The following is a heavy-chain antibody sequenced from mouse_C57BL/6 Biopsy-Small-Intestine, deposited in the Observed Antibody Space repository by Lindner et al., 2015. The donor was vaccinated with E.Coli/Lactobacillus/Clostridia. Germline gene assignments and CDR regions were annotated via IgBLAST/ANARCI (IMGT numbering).Heavy chain of an antibody. J-gene: IGHJ3*01. V-gene: IGHV5-17*01. CDR3: ARYDPWLAY. D-gene: IGHD2-3*01. Sequence: VQLQEVWGGLVKPGGSLKLSCAASGFTFSDYGMHWVRQAPEKGLEWVAYISSGSSTIYYADTVKGRFTISRDNAKNTLFLQMTSLRSEDTAMYYCARYDPWLAYWGQGTLVTVSA. CDR2: ISSGSSTI. CDR1: GFTFSDYG.